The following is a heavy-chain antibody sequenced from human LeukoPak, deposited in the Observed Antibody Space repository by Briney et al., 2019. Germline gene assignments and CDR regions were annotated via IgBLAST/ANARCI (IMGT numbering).Heavy chain of an antibody. V-gene: IGHV3-21*01. D-gene: IGHD3-10*01. Sequence: GGSLRLSCAASGFTFSSYSMNWVRQAPGKGLEWVSSISSSSSYIYYADSVKGRFTISRDNAKNSLYLQMNSLRAEDTAVYYCARGRKDTVRGVPWVLFDYWGQGTLVTVSS. CDR2: ISSSSSYI. J-gene: IGHJ4*02. CDR1: GFTFSSYS. CDR3: ARGRKDTVRGVPWVLFDY.